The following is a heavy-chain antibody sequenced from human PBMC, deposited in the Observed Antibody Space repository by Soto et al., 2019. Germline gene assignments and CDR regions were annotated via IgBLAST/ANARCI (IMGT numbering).Heavy chain of an antibody. Sequence: QVQLQESGPGLVKPSGTLSLTCAVSGASISSSHWWSWVRQPPGKGLEWIGEIYHIGHTNYNPSLESRVTISVDKSKNQFSLRLSSVTAADTAVYYCARRTRGMDVWGQGTTVIVSS. V-gene: IGHV4-4*02. CDR3: ARRTRGMDV. CDR1: GASISSSHW. CDR2: IYHIGHT. J-gene: IGHJ6*02. D-gene: IGHD2-8*01.